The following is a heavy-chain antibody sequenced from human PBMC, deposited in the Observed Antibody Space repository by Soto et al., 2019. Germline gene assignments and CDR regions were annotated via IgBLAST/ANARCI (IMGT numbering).Heavy chain of an antibody. CDR1: GGSITTGGRY. CDR3: AQSLVCTRGDGVDI. Sequence: QVRLQEWGPGLVKPSQTLSLKCSVSGGSITTGGRYWSWIRQLPGKGWEWIGDVYYSGNTYYNSSFKSRVTISGEAAKSQFYVKLSCVTAADTAVYYCAQSLVCTRGDGVDIWGQGRLVTVSS. D-gene: IGHD2-8*01. CDR2: VYYSGNT. J-gene: IGHJ3*02. V-gene: IGHV4-31*02.